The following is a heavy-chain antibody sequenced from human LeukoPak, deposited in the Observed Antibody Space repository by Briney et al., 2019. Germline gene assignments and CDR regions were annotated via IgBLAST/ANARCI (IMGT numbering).Heavy chain of an antibody. CDR2: INHSGNT. Sequence: SETLSLTCAVYGGSFSGYYWSWIRQPPGKGLDWIGEINHSGNTNYNPSLKSRVTISVDTSKNQFSLKLSSVTAADTAVYYCARGRWLRSAFDYWGQGTLVTVSS. J-gene: IGHJ4*02. CDR3: ARGRWLRSAFDY. CDR1: GGSFSGYY. D-gene: IGHD5-12*01. V-gene: IGHV4-34*01.